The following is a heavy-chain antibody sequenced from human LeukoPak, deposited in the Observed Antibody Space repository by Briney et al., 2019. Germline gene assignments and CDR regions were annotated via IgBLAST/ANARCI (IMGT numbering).Heavy chain of an antibody. CDR3: ARHVGSENYPGYFDY. D-gene: IGHD1-26*01. Sequence: SESLSLTCTVSGGSISTRTYYWGWIRQPPGKGLEWIGSIYYSGSTFYNPSHKRRVTLSVDTSNNQFSLKLSSVTAADTAVYYCARHVGSENYPGYFDYWGQGPLVTVSS. J-gene: IGHJ4*02. CDR2: IYYSGST. CDR1: GGSISTRTYY. V-gene: IGHV4-39*01.